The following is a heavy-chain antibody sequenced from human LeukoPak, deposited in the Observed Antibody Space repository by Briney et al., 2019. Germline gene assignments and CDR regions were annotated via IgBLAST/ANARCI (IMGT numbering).Heavy chain of an antibody. D-gene: IGHD5-18*01. J-gene: IGHJ4*02. Sequence: PSETLSLTCTVSGGSISSSSYYWGWIRQPPGKGLEWIGSIYYSGSTYYNPSLKSRVTISVDTSKNQFSLKLSSVPAADTAVYYCARPRGYSYGYFDYWGQGTLVTVSS. CDR2: IYYSGST. CDR1: GGSISSSSYY. V-gene: IGHV4-39*01. CDR3: ARPRGYSYGYFDY.